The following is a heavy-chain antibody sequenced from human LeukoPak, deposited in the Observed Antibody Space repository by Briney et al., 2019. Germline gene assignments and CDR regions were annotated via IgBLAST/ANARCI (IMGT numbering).Heavy chain of an antibody. Sequence: GGSLRLSCPASGFTPSSYVMSCVRQAKGKVLEWVPAIRRSGGSTYYADSVKGRFTISRDNSKTTLYLQMNSLRAEDTAVYFCAKERNDYGDYVVNYNWFDPWGQGTLVTVSS. CDR1: GFTPSSYV. CDR2: IRRSGGST. V-gene: IGHV3-23*01. CDR3: AKERNDYGDYVVNYNWFDP. D-gene: IGHD4-17*01. J-gene: IGHJ5*02.